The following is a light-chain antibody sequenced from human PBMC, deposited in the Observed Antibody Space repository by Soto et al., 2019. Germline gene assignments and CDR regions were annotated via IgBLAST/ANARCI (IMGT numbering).Light chain of an antibody. CDR1: QSVSSY. Sequence: DIELTQSPFFLSASVGDGATPSCRASQSVSSYLAWYQQRPGQAPRLLIYDASNRATGIPARFSGSGSGTDFTLTIDNLEPEDFAIYYCQQRNNWPPITFGQGTRLEIK. V-gene: IGKV3-11*01. CDR3: QQRNNWPPIT. CDR2: DAS. J-gene: IGKJ5*01.